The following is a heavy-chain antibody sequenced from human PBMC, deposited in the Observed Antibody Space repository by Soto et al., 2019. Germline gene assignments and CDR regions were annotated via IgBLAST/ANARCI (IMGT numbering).Heavy chain of an antibody. J-gene: IGHJ4*02. CDR2: IWYDGSTK. D-gene: IGHD1-7*01. CDR3: AKNYFFDS. CDR1: AFTFSSYG. Sequence: GGSLRRSCAASAFTFSSYGMHWVRQAPGKGLEWVAVIWYDGSTKYYADSVKGRFTISRHNSKNTLYLQMNSLSADDTALYYCAKNYFFDSWGQGAPVTVSS. V-gene: IGHV3-33*06.